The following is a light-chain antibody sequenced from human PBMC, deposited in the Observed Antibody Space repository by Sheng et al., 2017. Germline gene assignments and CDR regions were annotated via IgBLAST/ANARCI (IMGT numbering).Light chain of an antibody. CDR3: QVWDAVSDHPGV. J-gene: IGLJ3*02. CDR2: DDS. V-gene: IGLV3-21*03. CDR1: NIGSKT. Sequence: SYVLTQPPSVSVAPGKTARITCAENNIGSKTVHWYQKKPGQAPVVVVYDDSDRPSGIPERFSGSNSDNTATLTITRVEAGDEADYFCQVWDAVSDHPGVFGGGTRLSVL.